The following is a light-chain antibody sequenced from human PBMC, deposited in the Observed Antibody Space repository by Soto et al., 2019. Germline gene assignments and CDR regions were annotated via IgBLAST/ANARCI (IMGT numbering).Light chain of an antibody. CDR1: SSNIGSNY. Sequence: QSVLTQPPSASGTPGQRVTISCSGSSSNIGSNYVYWYQQLPGTAPKLLIYRNILRPSGVPDRFSGSKSGTSASLAISGLRSEDEADYYCAGWDDSLSGGVFGGGTKVTVL. CDR3: AGWDDSLSGGV. V-gene: IGLV1-47*01. J-gene: IGLJ2*01. CDR2: RNI.